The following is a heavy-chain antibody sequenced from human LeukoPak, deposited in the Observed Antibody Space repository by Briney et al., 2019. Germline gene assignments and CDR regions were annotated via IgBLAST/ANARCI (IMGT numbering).Heavy chain of an antibody. D-gene: IGHD2/OR15-2a*01. CDR2: IYYSGST. CDR1: GGSISSYY. CDR3: ARQGIRGSTFDY. Sequence: PSETLSLTCTVSGGSISSYYWSWIRQPPGKGLEWIGYIYYSGSTNYNPSLKSRVTISVDTSKNQFSLKLSSVTAADTAVYYCARQGIRGSTFDYWGQGTLVTVSS. J-gene: IGHJ4*02. V-gene: IGHV4-59*01.